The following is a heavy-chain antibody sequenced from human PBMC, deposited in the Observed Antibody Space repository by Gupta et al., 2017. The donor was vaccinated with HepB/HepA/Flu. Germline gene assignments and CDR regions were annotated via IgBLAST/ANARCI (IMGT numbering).Heavy chain of an antibody. CDR1: GGSLNGNY. CDR2: IYRDGNT. J-gene: IGHJ4*02. Sequence: QVQLQQWGAGLLKPSETLSLTCAVYGGSLNGNYWSWIRQTPGKRLEWIGEIYRDGNTNYNPSLKRRVTISVDTSKNQFSLRLSSVTAADTAVYYCARARPLGYCTSTSCWKYFDYWGQGTLVTVSS. D-gene: IGHD2-2*01. V-gene: IGHV4-34*01. CDR3: ARARPLGYCTSTSCWKYFDY.